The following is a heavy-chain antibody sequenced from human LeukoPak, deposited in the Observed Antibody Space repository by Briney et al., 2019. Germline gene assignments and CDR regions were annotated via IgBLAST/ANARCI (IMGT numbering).Heavy chain of an antibody. CDR2: INWNGGST. D-gene: IGHD3-22*01. J-gene: IGHJ4*02. V-gene: IGHV3-20*04. Sequence: GGSLRLSCAASGFTFDDYGMSWVRQAPGKGLEWVSGINWNGGSTGYADSVKGRFTISRDNAKNSLYLQMNSLRAEDTALYYCARTQTYYYDSSGPYYFDYWGQGTLVTVSS. CDR3: ARTQTYYYDSSGPYYFDY. CDR1: GFTFDDYG.